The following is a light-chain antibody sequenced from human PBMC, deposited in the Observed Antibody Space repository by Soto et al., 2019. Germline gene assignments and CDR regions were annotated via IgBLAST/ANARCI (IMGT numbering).Light chain of an antibody. J-gene: IGKJ1*01. CDR3: QRDDFSSWT. CDR1: QTIPSIY. CDR2: GTS. V-gene: IGKV3-20*01. Sequence: ETVLTQSPGTLSLSPGESATLSCRASQTIPSIYLAWYQQKPGQAPRLLIYGTSSRATGIPDRFSGSGSGTDFTLTISRLEPEDSAVYYCQRDDFSSWTFGQGTKVEI.